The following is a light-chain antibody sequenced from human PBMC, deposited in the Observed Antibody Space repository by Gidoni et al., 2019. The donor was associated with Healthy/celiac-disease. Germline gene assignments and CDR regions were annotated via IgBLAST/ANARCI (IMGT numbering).Light chain of an antibody. CDR1: SANIGAGYA. CDR2: GNS. Sequence: QSGLTQPPSVAGAPGQRVTISCTGRSANIGAGYAVNWYQQLPGTAPKLLIYGNSNRPSGVPDRFSGSKSGTSASLAITGLQAEDEADYYCQSYDSSLSGWVFGGGTKLTVL. J-gene: IGLJ3*02. V-gene: IGLV1-40*01. CDR3: QSYDSSLSGWV.